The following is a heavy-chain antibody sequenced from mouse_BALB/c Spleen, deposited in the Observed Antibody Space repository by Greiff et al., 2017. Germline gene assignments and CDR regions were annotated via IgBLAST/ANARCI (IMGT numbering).Heavy chain of an antibody. CDR2: ISNGGGST. V-gene: IGHV5-12-2*01. D-gene: IGHD3-3*01. Sequence: EVKLVESGGGLVQPGGSLKLSCAASGFTFSSYTMSWVRQTPEKRLEWVAYISNGGGSTYYPDTVKGRFTISRDNAKNTLYLQMSSLKSEDTAMYYCARRGTPWFAYWGQGTLVTVSA. CDR1: GFTFSSYT. J-gene: IGHJ3*01. CDR3: ARRGTPWFAY.